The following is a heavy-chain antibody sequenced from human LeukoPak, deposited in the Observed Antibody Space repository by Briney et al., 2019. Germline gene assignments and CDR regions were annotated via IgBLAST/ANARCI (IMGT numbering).Heavy chain of an antibody. CDR2: INHSGST. CDR1: GESYSGHH. J-gene: IGHJ4*02. D-gene: IGHD3-10*01. Sequence: SETQSLLCAVCGESYSGHHWLCMRHPPGGGLEWLGEINHSGSTNYNPSLKSRVTISIDTSKNQFSLKLSSVTAADTAVYYCARGLWFGDENPPYFDYWGQGTLVTVSS. V-gene: IGHV4-34*01. CDR3: ARGLWFGDENPPYFDY.